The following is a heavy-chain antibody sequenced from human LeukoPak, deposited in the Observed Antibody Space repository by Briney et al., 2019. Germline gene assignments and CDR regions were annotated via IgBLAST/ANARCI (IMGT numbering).Heavy chain of an antibody. Sequence: SETLSLTCSVSGDSMSSYYWNWIRQPPGKGLEWIGNIYYSGSTDYNPSLKSRVTISVDTSKNQFSLKLSSVTAADTAVYYCASLQLLWFGEFPTWFDPWGQGTLVTVSS. CDR2: IYYSGST. CDR3: ASLQLLWFGEFPTWFDP. CDR1: GDSMSSYY. V-gene: IGHV4-59*01. J-gene: IGHJ5*02. D-gene: IGHD3-10*01.